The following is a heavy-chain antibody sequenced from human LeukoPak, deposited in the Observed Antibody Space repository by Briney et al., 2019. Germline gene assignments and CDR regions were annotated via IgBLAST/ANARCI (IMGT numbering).Heavy chain of an antibody. CDR2: GYETT. CDR1: GSSITRGYY. V-gene: IGHV4-38-2*02. D-gene: IGHD3-22*01. Sequence: PSETLSLTCTVSGSSITRGYYWGWIHQPPGPGLAWIGSGYETTYYNPSLQSRVTISVDSSKHHFTLQLPSSTAADTAVYYCARLGRGYYDTDGKSFSIDYWGQGTLVTVSS. J-gene: IGHJ4*02. CDR3: ARLGRGYYDTDGKSFSIDY.